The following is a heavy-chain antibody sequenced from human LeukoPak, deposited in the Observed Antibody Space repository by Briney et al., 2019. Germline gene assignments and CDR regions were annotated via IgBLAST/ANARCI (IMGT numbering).Heavy chain of an antibody. Sequence: GGSLRLSCAASGFTFSNYWMTWVRQAPGKGLEWVANIKQDGSEEYYVDSVKGRFTISRDNAKNSLYLQMNSLRAEDTAVYYCARESFAARWDWGQGTLVTVSS. D-gene: IGHD6-6*01. CDR3: ARESFAARWD. V-gene: IGHV3-7*01. CDR1: GFTFSNYW. CDR2: IKQDGSEE. J-gene: IGHJ4*02.